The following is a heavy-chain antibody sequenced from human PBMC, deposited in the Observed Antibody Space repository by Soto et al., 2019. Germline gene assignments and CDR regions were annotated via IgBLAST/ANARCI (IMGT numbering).Heavy chain of an antibody. CDR2: MDPNSGST. CDR3: ERERKFDFWRKGLDV. J-gene: IGHJ6*02. D-gene: IGHD3-3*01. Sequence: QAQLVQSGAEVKKPGASVKVSCKASGYTFTSYDINWVRQAPGQGLEWLGWMDPNSGSTGYAQNFQGRVTMTRNISINTAHMELSSLRSEDTAVYYCERERKFDFWRKGLDVWGQGTKVTVSS. CDR1: GYTFTSYD. V-gene: IGHV1-8*01.